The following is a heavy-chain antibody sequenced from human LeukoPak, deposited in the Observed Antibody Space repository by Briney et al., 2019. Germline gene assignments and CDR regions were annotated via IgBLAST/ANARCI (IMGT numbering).Heavy chain of an antibody. CDR3: ARANPYDSSGYYYDY. J-gene: IGHJ4*02. Sequence: GRSLRLSCAASGFTFSSYDMHWVRQDTGKGLEWVSAIGTAGDPYYPGSVKGRFTISRENAKNSLYLQMNSLRAGDTAVYYCARANPYDSSGYYYDYWGQGTLVTVSS. D-gene: IGHD3-22*01. CDR1: GFTFSSYD. V-gene: IGHV3-13*05. CDR2: IGTAGDP.